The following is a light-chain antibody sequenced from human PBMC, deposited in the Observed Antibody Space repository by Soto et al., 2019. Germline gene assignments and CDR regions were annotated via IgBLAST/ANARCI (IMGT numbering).Light chain of an antibody. Sequence: IQMTQSPSTLSASVGDRVIITCRASQRVTNSLAWYQQKPGKAPKLLIYDASSLESGVPSRFSRNASGKESGVPSRFIDSGSGTEFSLAISSLQPDDFATYYCQLGYTFGQGTKLEIK. J-gene: IGKJ2*01. CDR3: QLGYT. CDR1: QRVTNS. CDR2: DAS. V-gene: IGKV1-5*01.